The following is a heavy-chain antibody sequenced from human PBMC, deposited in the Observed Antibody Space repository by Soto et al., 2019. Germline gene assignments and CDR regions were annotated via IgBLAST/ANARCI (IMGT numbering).Heavy chain of an antibody. CDR3: GRERVVPYYYSGMDV. J-gene: IGHJ6*02. CDR2: ISSYNGDT. V-gene: IGHV1-18*01. CDR1: GYTFTRSG. D-gene: IGHD2-15*01. Sequence: QVQLVQSGAEVKKPGASVKVSCKASGYTFTRSGISLVRQAPGQGRVSMGWISSYNGDTYYAQTCQGRCTMTTYTSPSTAYLDMRRMRSDDTAVYSWGRERVVPYYYSGMDVWGQGTPVTVSS.